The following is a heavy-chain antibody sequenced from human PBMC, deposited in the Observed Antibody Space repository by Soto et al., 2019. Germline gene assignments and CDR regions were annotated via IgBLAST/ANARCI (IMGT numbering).Heavy chain of an antibody. Sequence: GGSLRFSCAASGFTFSSYSMNWVRQAPGKGLEWVSSISSSSSYIYYADSVKGRFTISRDNAKNSLYLQMNSLRAEDTAVYYCARYISSSYYFDYWGQGTLVTVSS. V-gene: IGHV3-21*01. D-gene: IGHD6-6*01. CDR2: ISSSSSYI. J-gene: IGHJ4*02. CDR3: ARYISSSYYFDY. CDR1: GFTFSSYS.